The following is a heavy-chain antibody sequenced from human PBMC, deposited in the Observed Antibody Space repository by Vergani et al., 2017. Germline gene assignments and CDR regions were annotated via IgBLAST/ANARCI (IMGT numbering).Heavy chain of an antibody. CDR1: GGSISSGDYY. D-gene: IGHD5-12*01. CDR2: IYYSGST. V-gene: IGHV4-30-4*08. J-gene: IGHJ3*02. CDR3: ASTDIVATSGAFDI. Sequence: QLQLQESGSGLVKPSQTLSLTCTVSGGSISSGDYYWSWIRQPPGKGLEWIGYIYYSGSTYYNPSLKSRVTISVDTSKNQFSLKLSSVTAADTAVYYCASTDIVATSGAFDIWGQGTMVTVSS.